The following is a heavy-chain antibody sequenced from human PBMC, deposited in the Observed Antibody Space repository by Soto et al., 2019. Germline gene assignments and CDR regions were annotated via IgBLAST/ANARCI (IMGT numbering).Heavy chain of an antibody. CDR3: STGGYFFDF. Sequence: EEQLVESGGGLVKPGGSLTLSCVGSGFIFSNAWMNWVRQAPGKGLEWVGRIKSKVDGETTDYAAAVEGRFTVLRDDSKHTVYLQMNSLKTEDTAVYYCSTGGYFFDFWGQGTLVTVSS. V-gene: IGHV3-15*07. D-gene: IGHD3-16*01. J-gene: IGHJ4*02. CDR2: IKSKVDGETT. CDR1: GFIFSNAW.